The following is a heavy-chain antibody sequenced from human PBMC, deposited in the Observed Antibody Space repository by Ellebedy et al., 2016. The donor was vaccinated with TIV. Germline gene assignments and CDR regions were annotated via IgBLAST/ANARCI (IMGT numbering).Heavy chain of an antibody. D-gene: IGHD6-13*01. CDR1: GGSISSYY. CDR2: IYYSGST. J-gene: IGHJ6*02. Sequence: GSLRLXCPVSGGSISSYYWSWIRQPPGKGLEWIGYIYYSGSTNYNPSLKSRVTISVDTSKNQFSLKLSSVTAADTASYYCARALAASDKVTYYFGMDVWGQGTTVTVSS. CDR3: ARALAASDKVTYYFGMDV. V-gene: IGHV4-59*01.